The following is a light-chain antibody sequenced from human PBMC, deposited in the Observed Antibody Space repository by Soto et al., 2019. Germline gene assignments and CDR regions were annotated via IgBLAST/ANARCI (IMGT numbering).Light chain of an antibody. Sequence: SYELTQPPSVSVSPGQTARITCGGNNIGGKSVHWYQQKPGQAPVLGVYDDSDRPSGIPERFSGSNSVNTATFTISRVAAGDEADYYCQVWESGRGVFGTGTKVTVL. J-gene: IGLJ1*01. CDR2: DDS. V-gene: IGLV3-21*02. CDR3: QVWESGRGV. CDR1: NIGGKS.